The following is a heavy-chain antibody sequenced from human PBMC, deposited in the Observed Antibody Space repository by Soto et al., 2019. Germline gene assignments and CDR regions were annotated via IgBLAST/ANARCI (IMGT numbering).Heavy chain of an antibody. Sequence: PGGSLRLSCAASRFTFSSYAMCWVRQAPGKGLEWVSSISVSGGSTYYADSVKGRFTISRDNSKNTLYLQMNSLRAEDTAVYYCARAKYYYDSSGYYDHPDAFDIWGQGTMVTVSS. V-gene: IGHV3-23*01. J-gene: IGHJ3*02. CDR1: RFTFSSYA. CDR3: ARAKYYYDSSGYYDHPDAFDI. D-gene: IGHD3-22*01. CDR2: ISVSGGST.